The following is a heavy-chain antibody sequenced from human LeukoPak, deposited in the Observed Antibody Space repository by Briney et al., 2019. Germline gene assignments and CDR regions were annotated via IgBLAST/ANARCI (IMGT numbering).Heavy chain of an antibody. J-gene: IGHJ4*02. V-gene: IGHV3-23*01. Sequence: GGSLRLSCAASGISFSDFGVSWVRQAPGKGLEWVADISGSGGRTYYADSVKGRFTISRDNSKNTLYLQMNSLRPDDTAVYYCAKDLGPVALNGGDYWGQGTLVTVSS. CDR1: GISFSDFG. D-gene: IGHD6-19*01. CDR3: AKDLGPVALNGGDY. CDR2: ISGSGGRT.